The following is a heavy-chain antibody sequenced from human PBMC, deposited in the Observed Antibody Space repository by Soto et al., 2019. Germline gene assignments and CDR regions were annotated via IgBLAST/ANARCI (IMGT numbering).Heavy chain of an antibody. CDR2: INPNGGTT. J-gene: IGHJ4*02. Sequence: QVQLVQSGAEVEKPGASVKVSCKASGYMFTYYYIHWVRQGPGQGLEWMGIINPNGGTTTYAQNFQGRVTMTRDTSTSTVYMELTSLTSEDTAIYYGVRGPYSSGSLYYLDYWGQGTLVTVSS. D-gene: IGHD2-8*02. V-gene: IGHV1-46*01. CDR3: VRGPYSSGSLYYLDY. CDR1: GYMFTYYY.